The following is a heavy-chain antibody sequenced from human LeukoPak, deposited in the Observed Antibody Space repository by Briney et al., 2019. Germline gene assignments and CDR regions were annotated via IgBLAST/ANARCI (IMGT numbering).Heavy chain of an antibody. V-gene: IGHV3-66*01. CDR3: ARDIRDGSDS. J-gene: IGHJ5*01. D-gene: IGHD5-24*01. CDR2: IYSGGNT. Sequence: GGSLRLSCAASGFTVSSNYISCVRQAPGKGLEWVSVIYSGGNTYYADSVKGRFTISRDNAKNSLYLQMNSLRAEDTAVYYCARDIRDGSDSWGQGTLVTVSS. CDR1: GFTVSSNY.